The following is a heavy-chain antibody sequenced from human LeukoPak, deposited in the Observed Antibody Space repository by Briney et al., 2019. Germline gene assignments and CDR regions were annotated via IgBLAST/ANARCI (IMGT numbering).Heavy chain of an antibody. Sequence: PSETLSLTCTVSGGSISSSIYYWGWIRQPPGKGLEWIGSIYYSGSTYYNPSLKSRVTISVDTSKNQFSLKLSSVTAADTAVYYCARHGHGGWLHQPFDYWGQGTLVTVSS. CDR1: GGSISSSIYY. V-gene: IGHV4-39*01. J-gene: IGHJ4*02. CDR3: ARHGHGGWLHQPFDY. D-gene: IGHD5-24*01. CDR2: IYYSGST.